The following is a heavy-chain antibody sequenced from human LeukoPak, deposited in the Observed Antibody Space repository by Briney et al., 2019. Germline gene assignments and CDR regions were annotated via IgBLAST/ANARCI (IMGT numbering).Heavy chain of an antibody. CDR1: GGTFSSYA. Sequence: SVKVSCKASGGTFSSYAISWVRQAPGQGLEWMGGIIPIFGTANYAQKLQGRVTMTTDTSTSTAYMEQRSLRSDDTAVYYCARVGGDYAFDPWGQGTLVTVSS. V-gene: IGHV1-69*05. CDR2: IIPIFGTA. J-gene: IGHJ5*02. D-gene: IGHD4-17*01. CDR3: ARVGGDYAFDP.